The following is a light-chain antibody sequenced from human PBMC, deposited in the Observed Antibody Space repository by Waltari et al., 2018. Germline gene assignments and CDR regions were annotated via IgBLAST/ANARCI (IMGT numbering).Light chain of an antibody. CDR3: QQYHSFST. CDR1: QAITKW. Sequence: DIQMTQSPSTLSASVGDRVTITCRASQAITKWLAWYQQKPGEAPKLLIYKTSTLETGVPSRFSGRGSGTEFTLTISSLQPDDFATYYCQQYHSFSTFGPGTVVDIK. J-gene: IGKJ3*01. CDR2: KTS. V-gene: IGKV1-5*03.